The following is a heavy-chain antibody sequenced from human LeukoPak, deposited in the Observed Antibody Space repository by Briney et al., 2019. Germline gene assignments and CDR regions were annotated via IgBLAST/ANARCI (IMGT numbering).Heavy chain of an antibody. CDR1: GYRFTSYW. V-gene: IGHV5-10-1*01. J-gene: IGHJ4*02. Sequence: GASLRISCKGSGYRFTSYWISWVRQMPGKGLGWMGRIDPSDSYTNYSPSFQGHVTISADKSISTAYLQWSSLKASDTAMYYCARHRWLRVFDYWGQGTLVTVSS. CDR2: IDPSDSYT. D-gene: IGHD5-12*01. CDR3: ARHRWLRVFDY.